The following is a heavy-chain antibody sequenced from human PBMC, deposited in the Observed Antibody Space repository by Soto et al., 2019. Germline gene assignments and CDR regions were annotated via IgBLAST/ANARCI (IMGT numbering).Heavy chain of an antibody. J-gene: IGHJ4*02. CDR1: GGSISSSSYY. Sequence: QLQLQESGPGLVKPSETLSLTCTVSGGSISSSSYYWGWIRQPPGKGLEWIGSIYYSGSTYYNPSLKSRVTISVDTSKNQFSLKLSSVTAADTAVYYCVITMVRGGVDYWGQGTLVTVSS. CDR2: IYYSGST. V-gene: IGHV4-39*01. CDR3: VITMVRGGVDY. D-gene: IGHD3-10*01.